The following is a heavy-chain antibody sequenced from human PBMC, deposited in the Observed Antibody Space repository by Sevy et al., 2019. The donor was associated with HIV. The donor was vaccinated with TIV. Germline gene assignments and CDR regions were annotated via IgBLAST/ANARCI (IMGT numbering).Heavy chain of an antibody. V-gene: IGHV3-74*01. CDR1: GFTFSNYW. CDR3: ARAPLNYGSGTYTWFAP. Sequence: GGSLTLSCEVSGFTFSNYWMHWVRQAPGKGPLWVSRINGDGSITNYADSLKGRFTISRDNAKNTLYLQMNSLRADDTAVYYCARAPLNYGSGTYTWFAPWGQGTLVTVSS. J-gene: IGHJ5*02. CDR2: INGDGSIT. D-gene: IGHD3-10*01.